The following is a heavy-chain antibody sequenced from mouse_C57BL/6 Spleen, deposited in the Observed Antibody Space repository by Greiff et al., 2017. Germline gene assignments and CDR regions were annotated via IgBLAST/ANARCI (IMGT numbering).Heavy chain of an antibody. CDR1: GYAFTNYL. CDR2: INPGSGGT. CDR3: AREGVYDGYQGFAY. J-gene: IGHJ3*01. D-gene: IGHD2-3*01. V-gene: IGHV1-54*01. Sequence: VKLQESGAELVRPGTSVKVSCKASGYAFTNYLIEWVKQRPGQGLEWIGVINPGSGGTNYNEKFKGKATLTADKSSSTAYMQLSSLTSEDSAVYFCAREGVYDGYQGFAYWGQGTLVTVSA.